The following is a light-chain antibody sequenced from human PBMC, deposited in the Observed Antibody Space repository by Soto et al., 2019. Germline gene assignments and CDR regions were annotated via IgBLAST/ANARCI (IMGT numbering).Light chain of an antibody. CDR1: QSVSGSY. CDR3: QQYVTTPLT. J-gene: IGKJ4*01. V-gene: IGKV3-20*01. CDR2: GAS. Sequence: EIVLTQSPGTLSLSPGERATLSCRAGQSVSGSYIAWYQQKPGQAPRLLIYGASSRATGIPDRFSGSGSGTDFTLTISRLEPEDFAVFYCQQYVTTPLTFGGGTKVEIK.